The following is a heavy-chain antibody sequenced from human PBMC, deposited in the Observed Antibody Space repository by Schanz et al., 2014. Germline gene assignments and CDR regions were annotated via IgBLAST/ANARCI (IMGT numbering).Heavy chain of an antibody. CDR1: GFTLNNAW. V-gene: IGHV3-21*03. CDR2: VSRSTPDI. CDR3: ARGGSGSHYRLDY. J-gene: IGHJ4*02. Sequence: EVQLVESGGGLVKPGGSLRLSCATSGFTLNNAWMNWVRQAPGKGLEWVSYVSRSTPDIYYADSVKGRFTISRDNSKNSLYLQMNSLRAEDTGLYFCARGGSGSHYRLDYWGQGTLVTVSS. D-gene: IGHD1-26*01.